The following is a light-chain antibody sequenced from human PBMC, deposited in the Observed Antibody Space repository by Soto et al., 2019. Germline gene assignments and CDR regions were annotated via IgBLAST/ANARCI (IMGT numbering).Light chain of an antibody. CDR3: QQSYSLPPT. CDR1: QSISSH. Sequence: DIQMTQSPSSLSASVGDRVTITCRASQSISSHLNWYQQKPGKAPQLLIYAASRLHGGVPSRFSGSGSGTDFTLTISSLQPEDFATYSCQQSYSLPPTFGQGTKVDI. J-gene: IGKJ1*01. V-gene: IGKV1-39*01. CDR2: AAS.